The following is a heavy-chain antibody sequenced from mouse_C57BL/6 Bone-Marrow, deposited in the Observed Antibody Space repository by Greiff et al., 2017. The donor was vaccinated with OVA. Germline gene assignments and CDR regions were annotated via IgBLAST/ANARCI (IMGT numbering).Heavy chain of an antibody. D-gene: IGHD1-3*01. CDR2: INPSSGYT. CDR3: AKDYFDY. J-gene: IGHJ2*01. CDR1: GYTFTSYW. V-gene: IGHV1-7*01. Sequence: VQLQQSGAELAKPGASVKLSCKASGYTFTSYWLHWVKQRPGQGLEWIGYINPSSGYTKYNQKFKDKATLTADKSSSTADLQLSSLTYEDSAVYYCAKDYFDYWGQGTTLTVSS.